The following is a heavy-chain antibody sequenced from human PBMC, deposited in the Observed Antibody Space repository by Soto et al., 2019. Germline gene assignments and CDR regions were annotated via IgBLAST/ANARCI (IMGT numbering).Heavy chain of an antibody. CDR1: GFTFGSYS. D-gene: IGHD3-22*01. CDR3: ARASYYYDGSGYHGY. V-gene: IGHV3-21*01. Sequence: SGGSLRLSCAASGFTFGSYSMNWVRQAPGKGLEWVSSISSSGSYIYYADSVKGRFTISRDNAKNSLYLQMNSLRAEDTAVYYCARASYYYDGSGYHGYWGQGTLVTVSS. CDR2: ISSSGSYI. J-gene: IGHJ4*02.